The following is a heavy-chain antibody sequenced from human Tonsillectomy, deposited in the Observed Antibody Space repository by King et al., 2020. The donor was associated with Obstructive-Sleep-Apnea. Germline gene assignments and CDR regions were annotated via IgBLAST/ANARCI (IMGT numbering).Heavy chain of an antibody. D-gene: IGHD3-22*01. J-gene: IGHJ4*02. CDR3: AKGSYDTNGYYFDY. CDR2: ISWNSGNI. V-gene: IGHV3-9*01. Sequence: GQLVQSGGGLVQPGRSLRLSCAASGFTFDDYAMHWVRQAPGKGLEWVSGISWNSGNIGYADPVKGRFTISRDNAKNSLYLQMNSLRAEDTAFYYCAKGSYDTNGYYFDYWGQGTLVTVSS. CDR1: GFTFDDYA.